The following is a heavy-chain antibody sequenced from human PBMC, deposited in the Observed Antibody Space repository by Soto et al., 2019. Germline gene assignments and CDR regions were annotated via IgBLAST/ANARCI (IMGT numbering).Heavy chain of an antibody. CDR1: GFTFSSYA. D-gene: IGHD1-26*01. J-gene: IGHJ4*02. Sequence: EVQLLESGGGLVQPGGSLRLSCAASGFTFSSYAMRWVRQAPGKGLEWVSAISGSGGSTYYADSVKGRFTISRDNSKTTVYLQMNSLRGEATAVYSCARRGSGSYYDYWGQGTLVTVSS. CDR3: ARRGSGSYYDY. CDR2: ISGSGGST. V-gene: IGHV3-23*01.